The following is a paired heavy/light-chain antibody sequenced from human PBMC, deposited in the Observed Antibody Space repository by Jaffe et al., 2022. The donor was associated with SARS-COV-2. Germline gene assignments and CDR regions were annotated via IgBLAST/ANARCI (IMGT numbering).Heavy chain of an antibody. Sequence: EVQLVESGGGLVKPGGSLRLSCAASGFTFSSYSMNWVRQAPGKGLEWVSSISSSSSYIYYADSVKGRFTISRDNAKNSLYLQMNSLRAEDTAVYYCARGMALEWLPYYYYYYYGMDVWGQGTTVTVSS. CDR2: ISSSSSYI. CDR3: ARGMALEWLPYYYYYYYGMDV. D-gene: IGHD3-3*01. J-gene: IGHJ6*02. V-gene: IGHV3-21*01. CDR1: GFTFSSYS.
Light chain of an antibody. J-gene: IGLJ3*02. CDR1: TGAVTSGHY. CDR2: DTS. Sequence: QAVVTQEPSLTVSPGGTVTLTCGSSTGAVTSGHYPYWFQQKPGQAPRTLIYDTSNKHSWTPARFSGSLLGGKAALTLSGAQPEDEAEYYCLLSYSGARPVFGGGTKLTVL. CDR3: LLSYSGARPV. V-gene: IGLV7-46*01.